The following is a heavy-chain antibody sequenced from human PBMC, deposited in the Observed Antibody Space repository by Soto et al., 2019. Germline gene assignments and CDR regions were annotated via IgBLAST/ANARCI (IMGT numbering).Heavy chain of an antibody. Sequence: QVQLVQSGAEVKKPGASVKVSCKASGYTFTGYYIHWVRQAPGQGLEWMGWINPNSGGTNYAQKFQGWVTMTRDTPISTAYMELSRLRSDDTAVYYCARDIAAAGTKEYYFDYWGQGTLVSVSS. CDR3: ARDIAAAGTKEYYFDY. CDR2: INPNSGGT. J-gene: IGHJ4*02. V-gene: IGHV1-2*04. CDR1: GYTFTGYY. D-gene: IGHD6-13*01.